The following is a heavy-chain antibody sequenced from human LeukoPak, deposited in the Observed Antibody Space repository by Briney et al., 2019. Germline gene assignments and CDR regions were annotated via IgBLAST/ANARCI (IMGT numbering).Heavy chain of an antibody. Sequence: GGSLRHSCAASGFTFRSYLVHCVRPAPGEGVVWVSRISSDGSSTSYADSVKGRFTISRDNAKNTLYLQMNSLRAENTAVYYCARPQGATLHFDYWGQGTLVTVSS. V-gene: IGHV3-74*01. CDR3: ARPQGATLHFDY. CDR2: ISSDGSST. J-gene: IGHJ4*02. CDR1: GFTFRSYL. D-gene: IGHD1-26*01.